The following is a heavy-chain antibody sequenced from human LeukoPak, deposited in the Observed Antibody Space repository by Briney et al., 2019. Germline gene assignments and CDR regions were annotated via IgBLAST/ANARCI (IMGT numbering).Heavy chain of an antibody. CDR3: ARLYYYYYMDV. Sequence: SETLSLTCTVSGGSISSYYWSWIRQPPGKGLEWIGYIYTSGSTNYSPSLKSRVTISVDTSKNQFSLKLSSVTAADTDVYYCARLYYYYYMDVWGKGTTVTVSS. V-gene: IGHV4-4*09. J-gene: IGHJ6*03. CDR1: GGSISSYY. CDR2: IYTSGST.